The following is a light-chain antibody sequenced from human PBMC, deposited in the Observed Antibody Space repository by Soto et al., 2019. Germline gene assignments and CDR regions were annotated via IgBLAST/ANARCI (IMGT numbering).Light chain of an antibody. CDR2: DAS. CDR1: QSVSSN. V-gene: IGKV3-15*01. CDR3: QQRSNWPST. Sequence: EIVLTQSPATLSVSPGERATLSCRASQSVSSNLAWYQQKPGQAPRLLIYDASTRALDTPARFAGSGAGTEFTLTISSLQSEDFAVYFCQQRSNWPSTFGQGTKVDI. J-gene: IGKJ1*01.